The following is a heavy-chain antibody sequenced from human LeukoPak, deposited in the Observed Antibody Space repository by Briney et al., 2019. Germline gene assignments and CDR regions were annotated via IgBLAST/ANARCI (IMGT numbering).Heavy chain of an antibody. D-gene: IGHD1-26*01. V-gene: IGHV4-4*07. CDR1: GGSMSSYY. J-gene: IGHJ6*02. CDR3: ARLWYGGSYYYYGMDV. Sequence: SETLSLTCTVSGGSMSSYYWSWIRQPAGKGLEWIGRIYTSGSANYNPSLKSRVTMSVDTSKKQFSLKLSSVTAADTAVYYCARLWYGGSYYYYGMDVWGQGTTFTVSS. CDR2: IYTSGSA.